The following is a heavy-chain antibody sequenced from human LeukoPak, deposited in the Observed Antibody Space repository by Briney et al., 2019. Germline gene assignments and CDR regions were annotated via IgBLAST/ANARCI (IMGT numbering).Heavy chain of an antibody. CDR3: ARDTAAHYYGMDV. J-gene: IGHJ6*02. D-gene: IGHD6-13*01. V-gene: IGHV4-59*01. CDR2: IYYSGST. CDR1: GGSISSYY. Sequence: PSETLSLTCTVSGGSISSYYWSWIRQPPGKGLEWIGYIYYSGSTNYNPSLKSRVTISVDTSKNQFSLKLSSVTAADTAVYYCARDTAAHYYGMDVWGQGTTVTVS.